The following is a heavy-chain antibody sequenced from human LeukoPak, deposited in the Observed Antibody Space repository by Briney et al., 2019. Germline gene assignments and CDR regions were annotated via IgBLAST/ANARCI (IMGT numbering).Heavy chain of an antibody. J-gene: IGHJ6*04. D-gene: IGHD3-10*01. CDR2: IYTSGST. Sequence: SQTLSLTCTVSGGSISSGGYFWSWIRQPAGKGLEWIGRIYTSGSTNYNPSLNSRVTISVDTSTNQFSLRLTSVTAADTAVYYCARGPITMVRGAHYYGMDVWGKGTTVTVSS. CDR3: ARGPITMVRGAHYYGMDV. CDR1: GGSISSGGYF. V-gene: IGHV4-61*02.